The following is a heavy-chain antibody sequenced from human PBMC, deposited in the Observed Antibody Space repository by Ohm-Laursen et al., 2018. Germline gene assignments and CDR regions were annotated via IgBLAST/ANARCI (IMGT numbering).Heavy chain of an antibody. Sequence: SLRLSCAASEFTFGDYAMHWVRQAPGKGLEWVSLISWNSGTIAYADSVKGRFTISRDNSKNTLYLQMNSLRAEDTAVYYCAKGPEHINWNYGDYWGQGTLVTVSS. V-gene: IGHV3-9*01. D-gene: IGHD1-7*01. J-gene: IGHJ4*02. CDR2: ISWNSGTI. CDR1: EFTFGDYA. CDR3: AKGPEHINWNYGDY.